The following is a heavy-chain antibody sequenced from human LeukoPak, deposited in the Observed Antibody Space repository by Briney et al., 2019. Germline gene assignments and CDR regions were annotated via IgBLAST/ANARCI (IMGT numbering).Heavy chain of an antibody. D-gene: IGHD4-17*01. CDR3: ARVIYDYGDQGGY. J-gene: IGHJ4*02. CDR1: GGTFSSYA. Sequence: ASVKVSCKASGGTFSSYAISWVRQAPGQGLEWMGGIIPIFGTANYAQKFQGRVTITTDESTSTAYMELSSLRSEDTAVYYCARVIYDYGDQGGYWGQGTLVTVSS. V-gene: IGHV1-69*05. CDR2: IIPIFGTA.